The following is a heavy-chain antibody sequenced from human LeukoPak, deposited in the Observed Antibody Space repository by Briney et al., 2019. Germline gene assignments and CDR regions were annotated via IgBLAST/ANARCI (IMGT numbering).Heavy chain of an antibody. V-gene: IGHV4-39*01. CDR2: IYYSGST. Sequence: PSETLSLTCTVSGGSISSSSYYWGWIRQPPGKGLEWIGSIYYSGSTYYNPSLKSRVTISVDTSKNQFSLKLSSVTAADTAVYYCARVGPYGGNSFPLDYWGQGSLVTVSS. CDR1: GGSISSSSYY. D-gene: IGHD4-23*01. J-gene: IGHJ4*02. CDR3: ARVGPYGGNSFPLDY.